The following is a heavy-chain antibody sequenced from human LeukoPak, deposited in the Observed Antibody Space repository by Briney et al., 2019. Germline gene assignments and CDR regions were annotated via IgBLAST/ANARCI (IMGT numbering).Heavy chain of an antibody. CDR1: GFTFSSYG. J-gene: IGHJ4*02. D-gene: IGHD4-17*01. CDR3: AKGTGGDYVPWVDY. CDR2: IAFDGTNK. Sequence: GGSLRLSCAASGFTFSSYGMHWVRQAPGKGLEWLAVIAFDGTNKYYADSVKGRFTISRDNSKNTLYLQMNSLRAEDTAVYYCAKGTGGDYVPWVDYWGQGTLVTVSS. V-gene: IGHV3-30*18.